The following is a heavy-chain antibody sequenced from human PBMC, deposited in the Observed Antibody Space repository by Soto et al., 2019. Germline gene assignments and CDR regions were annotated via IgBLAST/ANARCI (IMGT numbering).Heavy chain of an antibody. Sequence: GGSLRLSCVTSGFTFSSYSMVWVRQAPGKGLEWISYIFVTSTTIYYADSVKGRFTVSRDNTQSSLFLLMNSLRAEDTAIYYCARDKDWAFDYWGQGTLVTVSS. CDR2: IFVTSTTI. CDR3: ARDKDWAFDY. D-gene: IGHD3-9*01. V-gene: IGHV3-48*04. J-gene: IGHJ4*02. CDR1: GFTFSSYS.